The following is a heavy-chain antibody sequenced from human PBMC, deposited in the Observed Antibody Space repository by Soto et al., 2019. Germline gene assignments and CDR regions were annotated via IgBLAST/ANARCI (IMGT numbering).Heavy chain of an antibody. V-gene: IGHV4-39*01. CDR1: GDSINSDKYY. D-gene: IGHD3-9*01. Sequence: QLQLQESGPGLVKPSETLSLTCSVSGDSINSDKYYWGWIRQPPGKGLEWIGSLFFLGNTYYNPSLQTLITISVDNSKSQFSLKLNSVTAADSAVYFCARLEGLATISYYFDLWGQGALVTVSS. J-gene: IGHJ4*02. CDR3: ARLEGLATISYYFDL. CDR2: LFFLGNT.